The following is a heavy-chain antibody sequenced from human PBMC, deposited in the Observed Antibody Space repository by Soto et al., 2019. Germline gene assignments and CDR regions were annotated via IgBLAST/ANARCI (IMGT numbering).Heavy chain of an antibody. CDR3: ARLGIAAAGSKYNWFDP. CDR2: IYYSGST. V-gene: IGHV4-39*01. Sequence: QLQLQESGPGLVKPSETLSLTCTVSGGSISSSSYYWGWIRQPPGKGLEWIGSIYYSGSTYYNPSLKSRVTISVDTSKNQFSLKLSSVTAADTAVYYCARLGIAAAGSKYNWFDPWGQGTLVTVSS. J-gene: IGHJ5*02. CDR1: GGSISSSSYY. D-gene: IGHD6-13*01.